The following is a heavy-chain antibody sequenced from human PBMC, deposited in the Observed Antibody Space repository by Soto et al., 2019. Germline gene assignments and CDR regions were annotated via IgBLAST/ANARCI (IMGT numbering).Heavy chain of an antibody. CDR3: ARGLIAAAARAYNWFDP. D-gene: IGHD6-13*01. V-gene: IGHV4-34*01. CDR1: GGSFSGYY. Sequence: SETLSLTCAAYGGSFSGYYWSWIRQPPGKGLEWIGEINHSGSTNYNPSLKSRVTISVDTSKNQFSLKLSSVTAADTAVYYCARGLIAAAARAYNWFDPWGQGTLVTVSS. CDR2: INHSGST. J-gene: IGHJ5*02.